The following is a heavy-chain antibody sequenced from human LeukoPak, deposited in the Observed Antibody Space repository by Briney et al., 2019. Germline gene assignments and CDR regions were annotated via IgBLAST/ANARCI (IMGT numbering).Heavy chain of an antibody. V-gene: IGHV4-59*08. J-gene: IGHJ4*02. CDR3: ARQAGTFTTFDG. CDR2: ISYSGST. Sequence: SETLSLTCSVSSGSLGPYYWAWIRQTPGKGLEWIGYISYSGSTKYNPSLTRRITISLDTSKNQFPLELRSMTAADTAMYYCARQAGTFTTFDGRGKGTLVTVSS. D-gene: IGHD2/OR15-2a*01. CDR1: SGSLGPYY.